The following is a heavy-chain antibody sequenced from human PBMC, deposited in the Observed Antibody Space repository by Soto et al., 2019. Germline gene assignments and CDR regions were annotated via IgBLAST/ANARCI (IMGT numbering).Heavy chain of an antibody. J-gene: IGHJ1*01. CDR1: GYTFTNYA. D-gene: IGHD3-22*01. CDR3: ARVGGGDYDSSGPGGYFQH. V-gene: IGHV1-69*13. CDR2: IIPIFGTA. Sequence: SVKVSCKASGYTFTNYAISWVRQAPGQGLEWMGGIIPIFGTANYAQKFQGRVTITADESTSTAYMELSSLRSEDTAVYYCARVGGGDYDSSGPGGYFQHWGQGTLVTVSS.